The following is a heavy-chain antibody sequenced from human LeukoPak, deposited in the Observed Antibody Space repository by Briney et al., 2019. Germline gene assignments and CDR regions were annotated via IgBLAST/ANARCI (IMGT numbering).Heavy chain of an antibody. CDR1: GGSFSGYY. CDR2: IYYSGST. CDR3: ARSLMGYDSSGYYYEFDY. V-gene: IGHV4-39*01. Sequence: SETLSLTCAVYGGSFSGYYWGWIRQPPGKGLEWIGSIYYSGSTYYNPSLKSRVTISVDTSKNQFSLKLSSVTAADTAVYYCARSLMGYDSSGYYYEFDYWGQGTLVTVSS. D-gene: IGHD3-22*01. J-gene: IGHJ4*02.